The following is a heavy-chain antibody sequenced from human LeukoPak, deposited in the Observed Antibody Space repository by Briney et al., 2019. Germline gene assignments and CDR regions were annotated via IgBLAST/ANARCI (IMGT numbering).Heavy chain of an antibody. V-gene: IGHV1-2*02. CDR3: AXXXXXXGYNYGSSLFDY. CDR1: GYTFTGYY. D-gene: IGHD5-18*01. J-gene: IGHJ4*02. Sequence: ASVKVSCKASGYTFTGYYMHWVRQAPGQGLEWMGWINPNSGGTNYAQKFQGRVTMTRDTSISTAYMELSRLRSDDTAVYYCAXXXXXXGYNYGSSLFDYWGQGTLVTVSS. CDR2: INPNSGGT.